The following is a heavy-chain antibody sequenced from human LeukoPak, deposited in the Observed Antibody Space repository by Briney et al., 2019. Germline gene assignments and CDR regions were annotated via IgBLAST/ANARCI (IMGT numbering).Heavy chain of an antibody. J-gene: IGHJ4*02. CDR1: GFTFSSYA. CDR3: ARDKVSTKGYSSGWSFDY. Sequence: QPGRSLRLSCAASGFTFSSYAMHWARQAPGKGLEWVAVTSNDGINKYYSDSVKGRLTMSRDNSKNTLYLQMDSLRAEDTAVYYCARDKVSTKGYSSGWSFDYWGQGTLVTVSS. D-gene: IGHD6-19*01. V-gene: IGHV3-30*04. CDR2: TSNDGINK.